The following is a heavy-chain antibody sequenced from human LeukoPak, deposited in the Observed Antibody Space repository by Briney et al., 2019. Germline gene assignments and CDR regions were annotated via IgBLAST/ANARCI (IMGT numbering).Heavy chain of an antibody. CDR2: ISGSGGST. Sequence: GGSLRLSCAASGFTFSDYYMSWVRQAPGKGLERVSAISGSGGSTYYADSVKGRFTISRDNSKNTLYLQMNSLRAEDTAVYYCAKDVVVIATVMDVWGKGTTVTVSS. J-gene: IGHJ6*03. V-gene: IGHV3-23*01. CDR3: AKDVVVIATVMDV. CDR1: GFTFSDYY. D-gene: IGHD2-21*01.